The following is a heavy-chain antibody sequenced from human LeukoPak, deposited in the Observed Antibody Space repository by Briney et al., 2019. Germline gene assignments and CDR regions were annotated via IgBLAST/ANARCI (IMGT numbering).Heavy chain of an antibody. Sequence: ASVKVSCKASGHTFTSYDINWVRQATGQGLEWMGWMNPDSGNTGYAQKFQGRVTMARNPSISTAYMELSSLTSEGTAVYYCARRIAAAGVGIVYWGQGTLVTVSS. V-gene: IGHV1-8*01. CDR1: GHTFTSYD. J-gene: IGHJ4*02. D-gene: IGHD6-13*01. CDR3: ARRIAAAGVGIVY. CDR2: MNPDSGNT.